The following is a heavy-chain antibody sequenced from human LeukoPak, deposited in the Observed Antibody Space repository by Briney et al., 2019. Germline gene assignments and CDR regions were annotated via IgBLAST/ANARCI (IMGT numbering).Heavy chain of an antibody. J-gene: IGHJ4*02. Sequence: GGSLRLSCVASGFNFGGYTMNWVRQAPGKGLEWVSFISGSSTYINYADAVKGRFTISRDNAKNSLYLQMNSLRAEDTAVYYCARDRPYDYWGQGTLVTVSS. CDR3: ARDRPYDY. CDR2: ISGSSTYI. CDR1: GFNFGGYT. V-gene: IGHV3-21*01.